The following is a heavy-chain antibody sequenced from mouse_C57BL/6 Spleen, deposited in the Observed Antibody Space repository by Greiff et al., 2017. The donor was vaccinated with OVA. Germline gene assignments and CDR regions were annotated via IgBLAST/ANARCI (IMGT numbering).Heavy chain of an antibody. CDR3: ARGGLGLLDY. V-gene: IGHV1-61*01. D-gene: IGHD4-1*01. Sequence: QVQLQQSGAELVRPGSSVKLSCKASGYTFTSYWMDWVKQRPGQGLEWIGNIYPSDSETHYNQKFKDKATLTVDKSSSTAYMQLSSLTSEDSAAYYCARGGLGLLDYWGQGTTLTVSS. J-gene: IGHJ2*01. CDR1: GYTFTSYW. CDR2: IYPSDSET.